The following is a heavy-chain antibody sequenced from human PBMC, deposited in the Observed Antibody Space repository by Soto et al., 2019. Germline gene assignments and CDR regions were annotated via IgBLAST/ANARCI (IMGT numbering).Heavy chain of an antibody. CDR3: ARDRALCSGGSCYRPINWFDP. D-gene: IGHD2-15*01. CDR2: INAGNGNT. CDR1: GYTFTSYA. V-gene: IGHV1-3*01. Sequence: QVQLVQSGAEVKKPGASVKVSCKASGYTFTSYAMHWVRQAPGQRLEWMGWINAGNGNTKYSQKFQGRVTITRDTSASTAYMELSSLRSEDTAVYYCARDRALCSGGSCYRPINWFDPWGQGTLVTVSS. J-gene: IGHJ5*02.